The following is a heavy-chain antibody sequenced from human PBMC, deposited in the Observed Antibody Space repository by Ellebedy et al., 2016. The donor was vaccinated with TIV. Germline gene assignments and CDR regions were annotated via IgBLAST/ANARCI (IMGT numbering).Heavy chain of an antibody. V-gene: IGHV4-31*03. CDR1: GDSISNNDYY. CDR2: IHHSGSA. D-gene: IGHD1-1*01. J-gene: IGHJ5*02. Sequence: LRLXXNVSGDSISNNDYYWSWIRQHPGKGLEWIGYIHHSGSAFYSPALESRSTISVDTSKNQFSLKLISVTAADTALYYCARTSARGTWFDPWGQGTLVTVSS. CDR3: ARTSARGTWFDP.